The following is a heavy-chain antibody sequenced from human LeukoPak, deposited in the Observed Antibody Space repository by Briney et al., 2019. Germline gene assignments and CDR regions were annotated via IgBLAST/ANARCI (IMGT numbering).Heavy chain of an antibody. Sequence: GGSLRLSCAASGFTFSSYAMHWVRQAPGKGLEYVSAISSNGGSTYYANSVKGRFTISRDNSKNTLYLQMGSLRAEDMAVYYCASSISFMATPDYWGQETLVTVSS. J-gene: IGHJ4*02. D-gene: IGHD2-15*01. CDR3: ASSISFMATPDY. V-gene: IGHV3-64*01. CDR2: ISSNGGST. CDR1: GFTFSSYA.